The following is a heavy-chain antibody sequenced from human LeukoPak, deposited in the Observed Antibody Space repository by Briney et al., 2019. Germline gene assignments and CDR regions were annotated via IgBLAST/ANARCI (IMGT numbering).Heavy chain of an antibody. V-gene: IGHV4-59*11. CDR2: IYYSGST. Sequence: SETLSLTCTVSGGSISSHCWSWIRQPPGKGLEWIGYIYYSGSTNYNPSLKSRVTISVDTSKNQFSLKLSSVTAADTAVYYCARTYYDFWSGLSGYYYYLDVWGKGTTVTVSS. D-gene: IGHD3-3*01. CDR3: ARTYYDFWSGLSGYYYYLDV. CDR1: GGSISSHC. J-gene: IGHJ6*03.